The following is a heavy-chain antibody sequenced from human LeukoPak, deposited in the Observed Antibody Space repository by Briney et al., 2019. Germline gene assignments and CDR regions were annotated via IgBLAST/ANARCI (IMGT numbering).Heavy chain of an antibody. CDR3: ARGEYYDSSGYAYYYGMDV. J-gene: IGHJ6*02. CDR2: IYYSGST. D-gene: IGHD3-22*01. CDR1: GGSISSYY. Sequence: SETLSLTCTVSGGSISSYYWSWIRQPPGKGLEWIGYIYYSGSTNYNPSLKSRVTISVDTSKNQFSLKLSSVTAADTAVYYCARGEYYDSSGYAYYYGMDVWGQGTTVTVPS. V-gene: IGHV4-59*12.